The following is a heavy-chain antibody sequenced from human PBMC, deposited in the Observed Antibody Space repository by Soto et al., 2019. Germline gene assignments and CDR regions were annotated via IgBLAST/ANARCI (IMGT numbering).Heavy chain of an antibody. D-gene: IGHD4-4*01. CDR2: ISRSGST. V-gene: IGHV4-34*01. CDR1: GGSLGGFH. Sequence: SETLSLTCAVSGGSLGGFHWSWIRQPPGKGLEWIGEISRSGSTNYDPSLKSRVTVSMDTSRNQVSLNLSSVTDADTAVYYCARLVYSNYGYYYYYYMDVWGKGTTVTVSS. J-gene: IGHJ6*03. CDR3: ARLVYSNYGYYYYYYMDV.